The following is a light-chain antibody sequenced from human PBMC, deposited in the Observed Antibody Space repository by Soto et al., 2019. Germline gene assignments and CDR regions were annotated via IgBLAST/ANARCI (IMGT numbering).Light chain of an antibody. J-gene: IGKJ1*01. CDR1: QSVSSG. CDR2: GAS. V-gene: IGKV3-15*01. CDR3: QQSNNWPKT. Sequence: EIVMTQSPATLSVSPGERATLSCRASQSVSSGLAWYQQKPGQAPRLLIYGASTRATGIPDRFSGSGSGTEFTLTISSLQSEDFAVYYCQQSNNWPKTFGQGTKVEIK.